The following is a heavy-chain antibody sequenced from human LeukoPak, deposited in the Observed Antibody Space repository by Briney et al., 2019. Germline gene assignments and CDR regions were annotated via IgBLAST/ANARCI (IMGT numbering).Heavy chain of an antibody. D-gene: IGHD6-19*01. V-gene: IGHV3-23*01. Sequence: GGSLRLSCAASGFTFSSYAMSWVRQAPGKGLEWVSAISGSGGSTFYADSVKGRFTISRDNSKNTLYLQMNSLRAEDTAVYYCAKLRSIAVAGYFDYWGQGTLVTVSS. CDR3: AKLRSIAVAGYFDY. CDR2: ISGSGGST. CDR1: GFTFSSYA. J-gene: IGHJ4*02.